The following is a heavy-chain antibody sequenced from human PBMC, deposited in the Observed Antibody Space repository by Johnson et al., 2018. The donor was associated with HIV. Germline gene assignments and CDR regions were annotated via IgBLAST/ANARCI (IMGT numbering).Heavy chain of an antibody. V-gene: IGHV3-30*18. CDR1: GFTFSSYW. Sequence: QVQLVESGGGLVQPGGSLRLSCAASGFTFSSYWMSWVRQAPGKGLEWVAIISYDGSNKYYADSVKGRFTISRDNSKNTLYLQMNSLRVEDTAVYYCAKDFVAFWGRPADAFDIWGQGTMVTVSS. J-gene: IGHJ3*02. D-gene: IGHD3-16*01. CDR2: ISYDGSNK. CDR3: AKDFVAFWGRPADAFDI.